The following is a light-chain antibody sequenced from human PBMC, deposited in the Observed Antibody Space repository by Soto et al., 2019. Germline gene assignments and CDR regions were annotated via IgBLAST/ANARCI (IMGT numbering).Light chain of an antibody. CDR2: RSD. V-gene: IGLV1-47*01. CDR1: SSNIGSNH. CDR3: SARDDILSGVV. J-gene: IGLJ7*01. Sequence: QSVLTQPPSASGTPGQRVTISCSGSSSNIGSNHVYWYQQFPGMAPKLLMYRSDQRPTGVPDRFSGSKSGTSASLAISGLRSDDEAVYYCSARDDILSGVVFGGGTQLTVL.